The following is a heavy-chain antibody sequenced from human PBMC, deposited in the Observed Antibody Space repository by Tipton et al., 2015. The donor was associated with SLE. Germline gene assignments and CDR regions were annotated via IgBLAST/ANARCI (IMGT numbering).Heavy chain of an antibody. D-gene: IGHD2/OR15-2a*01. CDR3: ARAFQNYFDY. J-gene: IGHJ4*02. Sequence: TLSLTCTVSGYSISSGFYWGWIRQPPGKGLEWIGNIYHSGSTFYNPSLKSRVTISIDTSKNQFSLKLSSVTAADTAVYYCARAFQNYFDYWGQGTLVTVSS. CDR2: IYHSGST. CDR1: GYSISSGFY. V-gene: IGHV4-38-2*02.